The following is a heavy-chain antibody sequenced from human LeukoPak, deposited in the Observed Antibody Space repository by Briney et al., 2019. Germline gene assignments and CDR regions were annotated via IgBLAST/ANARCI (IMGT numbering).Heavy chain of an antibody. J-gene: IGHJ4*02. V-gene: IGHV3-23*01. CDR3: AKDNAAAGTYFDY. Sequence: GGSLRLSCAASGFTFSSYAMSWVRQAPGKGLEWVSGITSSGGTTYYADSVKGRFTVARDNSKNTLYLQMNSLRAEDTAIYYCAKDNAAAGTYFDYWGQGTLVTVSS. D-gene: IGHD1-7*01. CDR2: ITSSGGTT. CDR1: GFTFSSYA.